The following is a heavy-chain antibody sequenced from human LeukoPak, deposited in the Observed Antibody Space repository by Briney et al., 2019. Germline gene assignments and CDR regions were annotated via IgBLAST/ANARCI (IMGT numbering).Heavy chain of an antibody. CDR1: GFTFSSYA. CDR3: AKDRLLRQRWLQFFDY. V-gene: IGHV3-23*01. D-gene: IGHD5-12*01. Sequence: GGSLRLSCAASGFTFSSYAMSWVRQAPGKGLEWFSAISGSGGSTYYADSVKGRFTISRDNSKNTLYLQMNSLRAEDTAVYYCAKDRLLRQRWLQFFDYWGQGTLVTVSS. J-gene: IGHJ4*02. CDR2: ISGSGGST.